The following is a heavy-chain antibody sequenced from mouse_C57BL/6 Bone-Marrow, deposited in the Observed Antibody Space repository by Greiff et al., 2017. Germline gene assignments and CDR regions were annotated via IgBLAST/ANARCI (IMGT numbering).Heavy chain of an antibody. CDR2: IGPEDGET. Sequence: VQLQQSGAELVKPGASLKLSCTASGFNIKDYYMHWVHQSTEQGLEWIARIGPEDGETKYAPKVQGKATITADTSSNTAYLQLSSLTSEDTADYSCAAHRWILVYFDVWGTGTTVTVSS. CDR1: GFNIKDYY. V-gene: IGHV14-2*01. D-gene: IGHD2-3*01. CDR3: AAHRWILVYFDV. J-gene: IGHJ1*03.